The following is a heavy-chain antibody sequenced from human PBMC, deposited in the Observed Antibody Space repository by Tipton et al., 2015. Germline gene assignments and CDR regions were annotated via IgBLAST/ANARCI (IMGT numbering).Heavy chain of an antibody. CDR2: INPNSGGT. CDR1: GYTFTGYY. Sequence: QLVQSGAEVEKPGASVKVSCKASGYTFTGYYIHWVRQAPGQGLEWMGRINPNSGGTDYAQKFQGRVTMTRDTSINTAYMELNRLRSDDTAVYYCARIPIQIVVSYVDVWGQGTTVTVSS. CDR3: ARIPIQIVVSYVDV. D-gene: IGHD2-15*01. V-gene: IGHV1-2*02. J-gene: IGHJ6*02.